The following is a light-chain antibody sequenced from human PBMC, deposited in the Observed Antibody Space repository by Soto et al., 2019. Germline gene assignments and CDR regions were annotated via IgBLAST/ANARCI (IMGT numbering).Light chain of an antibody. J-gene: IGKJ4*01. CDR2: DAS. V-gene: IGKV1-33*01. Sequence: DIQMTPSPSSLSASVGDRVTITCQVSQDISNYLNWYQQKPGKAPKLLIYDASNLETGVPSRFSGSGSGTDFTFTISSLQPADIATYYYQQYDNLPLTFGGGTKVEIK. CDR3: QQYDNLPLT. CDR1: QDISNY.